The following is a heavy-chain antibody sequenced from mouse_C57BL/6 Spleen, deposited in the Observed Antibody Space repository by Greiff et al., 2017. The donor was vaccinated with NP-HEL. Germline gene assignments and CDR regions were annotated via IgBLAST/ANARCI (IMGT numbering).Heavy chain of an antibody. D-gene: IGHD2-1*01. CDR2: INPNNGGT. V-gene: IGHV1-22*01. Sequence: EVQLQQSGPELVKPGASVKMSCKASGYTFTDYNMHWVKQSHGKSLEWIGYINPNNGGTSYNQKFQGKATLTVNKSSSTAYSELLSLTSEDSAVYYCAVIYYAYCDYWGQGTTLTVSS. CDR3: AVIYYAYCDY. J-gene: IGHJ2*01. CDR1: GYTFTDYN.